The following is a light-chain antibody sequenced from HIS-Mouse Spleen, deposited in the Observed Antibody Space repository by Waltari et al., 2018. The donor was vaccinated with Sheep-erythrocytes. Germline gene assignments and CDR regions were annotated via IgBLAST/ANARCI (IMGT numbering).Light chain of an antibody. CDR3: QAWDSSTAWNVV. CDR1: KLGDQY. V-gene: IGLV3-1*01. J-gene: IGLJ2*01. CDR2: QDS. Sequence: SYELTQPPSVSVSPGQTASIPCSGDKLGDQYACWYQQKPGQSPVLVIYQDSKRTAGIPERFSGANSGNTATLTISGTQAMDEADYYCQAWDSSTAWNVVFGGGTKLTVL.